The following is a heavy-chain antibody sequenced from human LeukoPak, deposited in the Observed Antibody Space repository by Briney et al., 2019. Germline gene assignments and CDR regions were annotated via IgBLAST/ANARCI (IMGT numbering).Heavy chain of an antibody. CDR3: ARVASSSWYGNWFDP. CDR2: ISAHNGNT. CDR1: GYTFTSYG. D-gene: IGHD6-13*01. J-gene: IGHJ5*02. V-gene: IGHV1-18*01. Sequence: ASVKVSCKASGYTFTSYGISWVRQAPGQGLEWMGWISAHNGNTNYAQKLQGRVTMTTDTSTSTAYMELRSLRSDDTAVYYCARVASSSWYGNWFDPWGQGTLVTVSS.